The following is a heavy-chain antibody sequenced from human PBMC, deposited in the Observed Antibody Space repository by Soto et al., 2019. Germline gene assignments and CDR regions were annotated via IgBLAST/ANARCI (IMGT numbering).Heavy chain of an antibody. D-gene: IGHD3-10*01. Sequence: SETLSLTCTVSGGSISSYYWSWIRQPPGKGLEWIGYIYYSGSTNYNPSLKSRVTISVDTSKNQFSLKLSSVTAADTAVYYCARLGGSGSYYNDYYYYMDVWGKGTTVTVSS. CDR1: GGSISSYY. CDR3: ARLGGSGSYYNDYYYYMDV. V-gene: IGHV4-59*01. J-gene: IGHJ6*03. CDR2: IYYSGST.